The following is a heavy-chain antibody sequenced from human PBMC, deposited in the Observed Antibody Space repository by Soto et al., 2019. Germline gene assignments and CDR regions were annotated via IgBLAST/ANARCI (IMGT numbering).Heavy chain of an antibody. CDR2: IIPIFGTA. Sequence: QVQLVQSGAEVKKPGSSVKVSCKASGGSFSSYAISWVRQAPVQGLEWMGGIIPIFGTATYAQKFQGRVTIIADKSTSTADMELSSLRSEDTAVYYCARAGPVAGNHAFDIWGQGTLVTVSS. J-gene: IGHJ3*02. V-gene: IGHV1-69*06. CDR1: GGSFSSYA. CDR3: ARAGPVAGNHAFDI. D-gene: IGHD6-19*01.